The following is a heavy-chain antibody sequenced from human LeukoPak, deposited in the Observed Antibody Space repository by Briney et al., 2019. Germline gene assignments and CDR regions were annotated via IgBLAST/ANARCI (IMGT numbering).Heavy chain of an antibody. CDR3: ARFPYFEGFDY. CDR2: IYYSGTT. CDR1: GGSISSSSYY. D-gene: IGHD3-9*01. J-gene: IGHJ4*02. Sequence: SETLSLTCTVSGGSISSSSYYWGWIRQPPGKGLEWIGSIYYSGTTKHNPSLKSRVTLSMDTSKNQFSLKLRSVTAADTAVYFCARFPYFEGFDYWGQGTQVIVSS. V-gene: IGHV4-39*07.